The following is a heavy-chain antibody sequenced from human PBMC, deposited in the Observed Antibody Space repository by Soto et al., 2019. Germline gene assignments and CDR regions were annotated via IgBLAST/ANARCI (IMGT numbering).Heavy chain of an antibody. V-gene: IGHV4-59*01. CDR1: GHPIRGYY. CDR2: IYYSGST. D-gene: IGHD3-3*01. Sequence: PWETLPLTCTLTGHPIRGYYWAWIRQPPGTGLKWIGYIYYSGSTNYNPSLKSRVTISVDTSKNQFSLKLSSVTAADTAVYYCARGRRSERITIFGVVIPPGYMDVWGKGTTVT. J-gene: IGHJ6*03. CDR3: ARGRRSERITIFGVVIPPGYMDV.